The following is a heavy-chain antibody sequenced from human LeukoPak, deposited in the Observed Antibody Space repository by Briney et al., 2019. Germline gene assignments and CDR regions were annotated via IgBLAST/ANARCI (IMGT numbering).Heavy chain of an antibody. Sequence: GGSLRLSCAASGFTFSSYWMHWVRQAPGKGLVWVSHINSDGSSTSYADSVKGRFTISRDNAKNTLYLQMNSLRAEDTAVYYCARDMGLSSSSYWGQGTLVTVSP. CDR2: INSDGSST. J-gene: IGHJ4*02. CDR3: ARDMGLSSSSY. D-gene: IGHD6-6*01. V-gene: IGHV3-74*01. CDR1: GFTFSSYW.